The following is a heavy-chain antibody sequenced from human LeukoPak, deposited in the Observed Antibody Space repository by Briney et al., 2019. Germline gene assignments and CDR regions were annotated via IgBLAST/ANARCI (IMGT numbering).Heavy chain of an antibody. J-gene: IGHJ4*02. CDR2: INPKSGVT. Sequence: ALVKVSCKASAYTLSGYYMHWVRQAPGQGLEWMGWINPKSGVTNYAQKFQGGVTMTWDTSINTTFMELSRLRSDDMAVYYCARRIAVAGSPVYYFDYWGQGTLVTVSS. CDR3: ARRIAVAGSPVYYFDY. D-gene: IGHD6-19*01. V-gene: IGHV1-2*02. CDR1: AYTLSGYY.